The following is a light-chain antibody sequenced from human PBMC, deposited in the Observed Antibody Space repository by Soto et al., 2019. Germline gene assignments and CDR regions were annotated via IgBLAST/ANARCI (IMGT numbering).Light chain of an antibody. CDR1: NIGTKS. J-gene: IGLJ2*01. Sequence: SYELTQPPSVSVAPGKTASITCGGNNIGTKSVHWYQQKPGQAPVLVIYYDSDRPSGIPERFSGSNSGNTATLTISRVEAGDEADYYCQVWDSSGDAVVLGGGTKVTVL. CDR2: YDS. V-gene: IGLV3-21*01. CDR3: QVWDSSGDAVV.